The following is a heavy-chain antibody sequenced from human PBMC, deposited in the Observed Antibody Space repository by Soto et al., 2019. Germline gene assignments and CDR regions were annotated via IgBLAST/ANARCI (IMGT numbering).Heavy chain of an antibody. V-gene: IGHV4-4*02. CDR2: IYHSGST. CDR3: AREGPYSGSSDAFDI. D-gene: IGHD1-26*01. J-gene: IGHJ3*02. Sequence: PSEMLCLPCAVSGGYISSSNWWSWVRQPTGKGLEWIGEIYHSGSTNYNPSLKSRVTISVDKSKNQFSLKLSSVTAADTAVYYFAREGPYSGSSDAFDIWGQGTMVTVSS. CDR1: GGYISSSNW.